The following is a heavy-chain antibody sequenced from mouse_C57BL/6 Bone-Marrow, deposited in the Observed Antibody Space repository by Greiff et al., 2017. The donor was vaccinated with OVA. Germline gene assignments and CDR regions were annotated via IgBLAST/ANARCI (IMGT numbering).Heavy chain of an antibody. D-gene: IGHD3-2*02. CDR1: GYTFPSYG. CDR2: IYIGNGYT. V-gene: IGHV1-58*01. CDR3: ARSAQATWFAY. Sequence: VQLKQSGAELVRPGSSVKMSCKTSGYTFPSYGINWVQQRPGPGLDWIGYIYIGNGYTEYNEKFKGKATLTSDTSSRTAYMQLSSLTSEDSAIYVCARSAQATWFAYWGQGTLVTVSA. J-gene: IGHJ3*01.